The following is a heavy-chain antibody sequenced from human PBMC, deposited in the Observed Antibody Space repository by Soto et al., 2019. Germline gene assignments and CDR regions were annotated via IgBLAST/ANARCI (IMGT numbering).Heavy chain of an antibody. V-gene: IGHV4-59*08. Sequence: PSETLSLTYTVSGGSISSYYWSWIRQPPGKGLEWIGYIYYSGSTNYNPSLKSRVTISVGTSKNQFSLKLSSVTSADTAVYYCARRYGYSFDYWGQGTLVTAPQ. CDR1: GGSISSYY. D-gene: IGHD1-1*01. CDR2: IYYSGST. J-gene: IGHJ4*02. CDR3: ARRYGYSFDY.